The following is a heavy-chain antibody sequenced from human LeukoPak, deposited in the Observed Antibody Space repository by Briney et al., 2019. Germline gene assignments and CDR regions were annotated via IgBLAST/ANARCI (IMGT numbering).Heavy chain of an antibody. Sequence: PGGSLRLSCAASGFSFSGYGMHWVRQAPGKGLEWVAVISYDGSDKKYGDSVKGRFTISRENAKISLYLQMNSLRVEDTAVYYCARLVFGELRYFDYWGQGTLVPVSS. CDR1: GFSFSGYG. V-gene: IGHV3-30*03. J-gene: IGHJ4*02. D-gene: IGHD3-10*01. CDR2: ISYDGSDK. CDR3: ARLVFGELRYFDY.